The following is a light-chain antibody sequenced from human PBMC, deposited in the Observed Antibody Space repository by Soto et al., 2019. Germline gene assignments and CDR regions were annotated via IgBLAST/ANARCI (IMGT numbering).Light chain of an antibody. CDR2: EGN. J-gene: IGLJ2*01. CDR1: SSDVGSYNL. Sequence: QSALTQPASVSGSPGQSITISCTGTSSDVGSYNLVSWYQQHPGKAPKLMIYEGNKRPSGVSNRFSASKSGNTASLTISGLQAEDEGDYHCCSYAGGNTVVFGGGTKLTVL. V-gene: IGLV2-23*01. CDR3: CSYAGGNTVV.